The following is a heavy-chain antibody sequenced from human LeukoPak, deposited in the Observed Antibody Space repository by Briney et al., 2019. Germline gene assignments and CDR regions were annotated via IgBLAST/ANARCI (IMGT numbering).Heavy chain of an antibody. CDR3: ARLPRGTQPPEYFQQ. CDR2: IFYSGST. CDR1: GGFISSSSYY. Sequence: SETLSLTCTVSGGFISSSSYYWGWIRQPPGKGLEWIGSIFYSGSTYYNPSLKSRVTISVDTSKNQFSLKLTSATAADTAVYYCARLPRGTQPPEYFQQWGQGTLVTVSS. D-gene: IGHD1-1*01. V-gene: IGHV4-39*07. J-gene: IGHJ1*01.